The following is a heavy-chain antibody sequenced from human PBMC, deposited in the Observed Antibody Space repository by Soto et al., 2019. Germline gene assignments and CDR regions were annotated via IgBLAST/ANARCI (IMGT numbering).Heavy chain of an antibody. V-gene: IGHV3-7*03. Sequence: PGGSLRLSCAASGFTFSSYWMSWVRQAPGKGLEWVANIKEEGSEKYYVDSVKGRFTISRDNAKNSLYLQMNSLRAEDTAVYYCARSGSLYEYQLLFYFDYWGQGTLVTVSS. J-gene: IGHJ4*02. CDR1: GFTFSSYW. CDR2: IKEEGSEK. D-gene: IGHD2-2*01. CDR3: ARSGSLYEYQLLFYFDY.